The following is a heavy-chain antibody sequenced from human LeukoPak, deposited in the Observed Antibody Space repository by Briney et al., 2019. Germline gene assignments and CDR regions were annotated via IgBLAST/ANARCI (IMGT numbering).Heavy chain of an antibody. J-gene: IGHJ3*02. D-gene: IGHD3-9*01. CDR2: ISGSGGST. CDR3: AKDCRDYDILTGNDAFDI. V-gene: IGHV3-23*01. Sequence: GGSLRLSCAASGFTFSNYAMSWVRQAPGKGLEWVSGISGSGGSTYYADSVKGRFTISRDNSKDTLYLQMNSLRAEDTAVYYCAKDCRDYDILTGNDAFDIWGQGTMVTVSS. CDR1: GFTFSNYA.